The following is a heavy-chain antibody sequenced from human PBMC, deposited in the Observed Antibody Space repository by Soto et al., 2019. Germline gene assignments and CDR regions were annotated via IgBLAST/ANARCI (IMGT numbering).Heavy chain of an antibody. J-gene: IGHJ4*02. CDR1: GFSFSNAW. V-gene: IGHV3-23*01. CDR2: ISGSGGST. D-gene: IGHD3-3*01. CDR3: AKVLGLRFLEWDY. Sequence: GGSLRLSCAASGFSFSNAWINWVRQVPGKGLEWVSAISGSGGSTYYADSVKGRFTISRDNSKNTLYLQMNSLRAEDTAVYYCAKVLGLRFLEWDYWGQGTLVTVSS.